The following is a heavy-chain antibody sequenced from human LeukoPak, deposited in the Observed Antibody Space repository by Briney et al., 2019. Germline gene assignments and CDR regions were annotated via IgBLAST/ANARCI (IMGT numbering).Heavy chain of an antibody. Sequence: SETLSLTCTVSGGSISTTDYYWGWIRQPPGKGLEWIGSIYYAGSTFYKPSLRSRVTISVDTSKNQFSLKLSSVTAADTAVYYCARVGNYDSSGLFDYWGQGPWSPSPQ. D-gene: IGHD3-22*01. J-gene: IGHJ4*02. V-gene: IGHV4-39*07. CDR3: ARVGNYDSSGLFDY. CDR2: IYYAGST. CDR1: GGSISTTDYY.